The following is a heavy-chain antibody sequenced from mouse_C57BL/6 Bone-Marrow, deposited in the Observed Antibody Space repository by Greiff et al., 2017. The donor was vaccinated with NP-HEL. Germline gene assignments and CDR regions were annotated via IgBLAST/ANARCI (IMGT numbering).Heavy chain of an antibody. J-gene: IGHJ3*01. V-gene: IGHV5-6*01. CDR3: ARRGCPAWFAY. CDR1: GFTFSSYG. Sequence: VHVKQSGGDLVKPGGSLKLSCAASGFTFSSYGMSWVRQTPDKRLEWVATISSGGSYTYYPDSVKGRFTISRDNAKNTLYLQMSSLKSEDTAMYYCARRGCPAWFAYWGQGTLVTVSA. CDR2: ISSGGSYT.